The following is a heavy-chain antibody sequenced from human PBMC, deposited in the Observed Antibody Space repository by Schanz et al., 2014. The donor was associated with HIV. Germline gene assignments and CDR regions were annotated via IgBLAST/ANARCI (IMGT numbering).Heavy chain of an antibody. CDR1: GYTFSGYY. CDR3: AIDRGSISWMGRAFDI. V-gene: IGHV1-2*02. J-gene: IGHJ3*02. CDR2: MNPNSGVT. Sequence: QVHLVQSGAEVKKPGASVKVSCKASGYTFSGYYIHWVRQAPGQGLEWMGWMNPNSGVTEDAQKFQGRVTMSRDTSISTAYMEVSRLRSDDTAVYYCAIDRGSISWMGRAFDIWGQGTMVTVSS. D-gene: IGHD2-2*01.